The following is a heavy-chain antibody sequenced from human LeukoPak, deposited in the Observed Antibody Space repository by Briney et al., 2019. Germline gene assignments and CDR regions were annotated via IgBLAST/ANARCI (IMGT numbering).Heavy chain of an antibody. CDR1: GGSISSSTYH. D-gene: IGHD5-18*01. CDR3: ARHRSGGYSYGVLDY. CDR2: IYYSGNT. J-gene: IGHJ4*02. V-gene: IGHV4-39*01. Sequence: SETLSLTCTVSGGSISSSTYHWGWIRQPPGGGLEWLGSIYYSGNTHNNPSLKSRVTMSVDTSKNQFSLKLSSVTAADTAVYDCARHRSGGYSYGVLDYWGEGDLVSVSS.